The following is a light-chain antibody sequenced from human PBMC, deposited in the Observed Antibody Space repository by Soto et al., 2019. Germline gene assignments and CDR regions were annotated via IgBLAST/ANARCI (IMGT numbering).Light chain of an antibody. V-gene: IGKV1-5*01. CDR3: QQYNSFPFT. Sequence: DIQMTQSPSTLSAPVGDRVTITCRASQSISSWLAWYQQKPGKAPKLLIYDASSLESGVPSRFSGSGSGTEFTLTISRLQPDDFATYYCQQYNSFPFTFGPGTKVDIK. CDR2: DAS. J-gene: IGKJ3*01. CDR1: QSISSW.